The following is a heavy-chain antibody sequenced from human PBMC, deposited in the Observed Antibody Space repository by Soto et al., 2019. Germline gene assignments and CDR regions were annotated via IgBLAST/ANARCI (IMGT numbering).Heavy chain of an antibody. Sequence: QVQLVQSGAEVKKPGASVKVSCKASGYTFTSYDINWVRQATGQGLEWMGWMNPNSANTGYAQKFQGRVTMTRNTSISPAAMELSSLSSEGTAVYSCAGEGVRGMAVWGQGTTVTVSS. CDR1: GYTFTSYD. V-gene: IGHV1-8*01. CDR3: AGEGVRGMAV. J-gene: IGHJ6*02. CDR2: MNPNSANT. D-gene: IGHD3-16*01.